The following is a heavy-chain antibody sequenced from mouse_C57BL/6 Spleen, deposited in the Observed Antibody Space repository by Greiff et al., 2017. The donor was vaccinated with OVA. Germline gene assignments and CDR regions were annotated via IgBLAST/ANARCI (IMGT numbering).Heavy chain of an antibody. CDR3: ARLGTDYYAMDY. CDR1: GFTFSDYG. J-gene: IGHJ4*01. V-gene: IGHV5-17*01. Sequence: EVQLVESGGGLVKPGGSLKLSCAASGFTFSDYGMHWVRQAPEKGLEWVAYISSGSSTIYYADTVKGRFTISRDNAKNTLFLQMTSLRSEDTAMYYCARLGTDYYAMDYWGQGTSVTVSS. CDR2: ISSGSSTI. D-gene: IGHD4-1*01.